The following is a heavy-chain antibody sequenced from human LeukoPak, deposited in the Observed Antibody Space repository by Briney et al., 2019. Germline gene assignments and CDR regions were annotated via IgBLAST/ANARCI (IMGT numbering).Heavy chain of an antibody. Sequence: GGSLRLSCAASGFTFRRYSFNWVRQAPGKGLEWVSSTNTFASYIYYADSVRGRFPISRDNAENSLWLQMNGLRAEDSAVYYCARLRRNSDRSGFYYYYDNWGQGTLVTVSS. J-gene: IGHJ4*02. CDR2: TNTFASYI. D-gene: IGHD3-22*01. V-gene: IGHV3-21*01. CDR1: GFTFRRYS. CDR3: ARLRRNSDRSGFYYYYDN.